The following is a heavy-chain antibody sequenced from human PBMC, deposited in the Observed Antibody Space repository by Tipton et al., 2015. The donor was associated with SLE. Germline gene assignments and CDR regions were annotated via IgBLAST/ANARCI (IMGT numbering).Heavy chain of an antibody. D-gene: IGHD6-13*01. CDR1: GFTFSSYA. V-gene: IGHV3-23*01. J-gene: IGHJ2*01. Sequence: SLRLSCAASGFTFSSYAMSWVRQAPGKGLEWVSAISGSGGSTYYADSVKCRFTISRDNSKNTLYLQMNSLRAEDTAVYYCANIAAAGSWYFDLWGRGTLVTVSS. CDR3: ANIAAAGSWYFDL. CDR2: ISGSGGST.